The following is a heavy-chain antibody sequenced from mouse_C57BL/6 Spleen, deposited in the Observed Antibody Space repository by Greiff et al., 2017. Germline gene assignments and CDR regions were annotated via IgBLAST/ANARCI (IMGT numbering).Heavy chain of an antibody. CDR2: IYPGDGDT. J-gene: IGHJ4*01. CDR1: GYAFSSYW. CDR3: AREDYDYDEGDYYAMDY. D-gene: IGHD2-4*01. Sequence: VQLQQSGAELVKPGASVKISCKASGYAFSSYWMNWVKQRPGKGLEWIGQIYPGDGDTNYNGKFKGKATLTADKSSSTAYMPLSSLTSEDSAVYVCAREDYDYDEGDYYAMDYWGQGTSVTVSS. V-gene: IGHV1-80*01.